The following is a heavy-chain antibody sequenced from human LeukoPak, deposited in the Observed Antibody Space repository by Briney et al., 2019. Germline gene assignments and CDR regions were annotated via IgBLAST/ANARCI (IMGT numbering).Heavy chain of an antibody. D-gene: IGHD6-13*01. CDR3: ATHSTSWSSFDY. J-gene: IGHJ4*02. CDR2: ISYDGINK. Sequence: GGSLRLSCAASGFIFSSHSMHWVRQAPGKGLEWVAAISYDGINKYYADSMKGRFTISRDNSKSTLYLEMNSLRTEDTAVYYCATHSTSWSSFDYWGQGILVTVSS. CDR1: GFIFSSHS. V-gene: IGHV3-30-3*01.